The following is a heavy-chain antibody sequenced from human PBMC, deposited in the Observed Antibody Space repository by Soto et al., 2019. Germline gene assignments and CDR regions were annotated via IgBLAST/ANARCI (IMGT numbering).Heavy chain of an antibody. CDR1: GGTFSSYA. Sequence: ASVKVSCKASGGTFSSYAISWVRQAPGQGLEWMGGIIPIFGTANYAQKFQGRVTITADESTSTAYMELSSLRSEDTAVYYCARVSGYCSGGSCARFGWFDPWGQGTLVTVSS. D-gene: IGHD2-15*01. J-gene: IGHJ5*02. CDR3: ARVSGYCSGGSCARFGWFDP. V-gene: IGHV1-69*13. CDR2: IIPIFGTA.